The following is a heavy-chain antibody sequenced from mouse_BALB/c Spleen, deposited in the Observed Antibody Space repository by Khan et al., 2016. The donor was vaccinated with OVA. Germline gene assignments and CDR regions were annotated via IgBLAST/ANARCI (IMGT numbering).Heavy chain of an antibody. Sequence: QVQLKESGPGLVAPSQSLSITCTVSGFSLTDYGVNWVRQPPGKGLEWLGMIWGDGSTDYNSALKSRLSISKDNSKVQVFLKINGLQTDDTARDYWARELRVGVFAYWGQGTMVTVSA. J-gene: IGHJ3*01. CDR1: GFSLTDYG. D-gene: IGHD1-1*01. CDR3: ARELRVGVFAY. CDR2: IWGDGST. V-gene: IGHV2-6-7*01.